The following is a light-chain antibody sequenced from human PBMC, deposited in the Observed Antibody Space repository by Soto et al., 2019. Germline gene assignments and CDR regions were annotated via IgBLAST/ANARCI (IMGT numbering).Light chain of an antibody. Sequence: EIVLTQSPGTLSLSPGERATLSCRASQSLSSSYLAWYQQKPGQASRLLLYGTSSRDEGIPDRFSGSGSGPDFTLTISRLEPEDFAVYYCQQYGDSQWTFGQGT. CDR3: QQYGDSQWT. CDR1: QSLSSSY. J-gene: IGKJ1*01. CDR2: GTS. V-gene: IGKV3-20*01.